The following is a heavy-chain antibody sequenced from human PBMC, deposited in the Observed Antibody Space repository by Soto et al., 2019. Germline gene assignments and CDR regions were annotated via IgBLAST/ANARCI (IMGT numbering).Heavy chain of an antibody. J-gene: IGHJ4*02. CDR3: ARARITIFGVVITTADY. CDR2: INPNSGGT. CDR1: GYTFTGYY. V-gene: IGHV1-2*02. D-gene: IGHD3-3*01. Sequence: ASVKVSCKASGYTFTGYYMHWVRQAPGQGLEWMGWINPNSGGTNYAQKFQGRVTMTRDTSISTAYMELSRLRSDDTAVYYCARARITIFGVVITTADYWGQGTLVTVSS.